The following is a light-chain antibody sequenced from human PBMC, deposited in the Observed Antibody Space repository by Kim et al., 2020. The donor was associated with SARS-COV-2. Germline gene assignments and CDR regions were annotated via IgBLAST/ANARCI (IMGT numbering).Light chain of an antibody. CDR2: DAS. V-gene: IGKV1-33*01. CDR1: LDIRNY. J-gene: IGKJ4*01. Sequence: SVGDRVTITCQASLDIRNYLNWYQQKRGKAPKLLIYDASNLETGVPSRFSGGGSGTDFTFTISSLQPEDIATYYCQQYDNLPPNTFGGGTKVDIK. CDR3: QQYDNLPPNT.